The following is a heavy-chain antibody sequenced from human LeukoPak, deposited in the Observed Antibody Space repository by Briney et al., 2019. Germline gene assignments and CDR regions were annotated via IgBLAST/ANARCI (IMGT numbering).Heavy chain of an antibody. Sequence: ASVKVSCKASGYIFTNFGISWGRQAPGQGLEWLGWISPYNGNRNYAQKFQGRVTMTTDTSTTTAYMELRSLRSDDTAVYYCARDPPSSGWLFDYWGQGTLVTVSS. CDR3: ARDPPSSGWLFDY. V-gene: IGHV1-18*01. CDR1: GYIFTNFG. D-gene: IGHD6-19*01. CDR2: ISPYNGNR. J-gene: IGHJ4*01.